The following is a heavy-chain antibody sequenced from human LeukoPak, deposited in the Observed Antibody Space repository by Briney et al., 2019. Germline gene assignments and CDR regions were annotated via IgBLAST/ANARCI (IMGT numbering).Heavy chain of an antibody. J-gene: IGHJ6*03. D-gene: IGHD2-2*01. Sequence: SETVSHTCAVYGGSFSGYYWSWIRQPPGKGLEWIGEINHSGSTNYNPSLKSRITISVDTSKDQFSLKLSSVTAADTAVYYCARGLGEEVPAAPVYYMDVWGNGTTVTVSS. CDR2: INHSGST. V-gene: IGHV4-34*01. CDR3: ARGLGEEVPAAPVYYMDV. CDR1: GGSFSGYY.